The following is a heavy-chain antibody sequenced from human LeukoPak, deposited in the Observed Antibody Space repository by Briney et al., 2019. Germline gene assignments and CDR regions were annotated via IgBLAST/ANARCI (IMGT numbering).Heavy chain of an antibody. D-gene: IGHD2-15*01. J-gene: IGHJ4*02. Sequence: PGRSLRLSCAASGFTFSSYGMHWVRQAPGKGLEWVAVISYDGSNKYYADSVKGRFTISRDNSKNTLYLQMNSLRAEDTAVYYCAKDGVLALDYWAREPWSPSPQ. CDR2: ISYDGSNK. CDR3: AKDGVLALDY. CDR1: GFTFSSYG. V-gene: IGHV3-30*18.